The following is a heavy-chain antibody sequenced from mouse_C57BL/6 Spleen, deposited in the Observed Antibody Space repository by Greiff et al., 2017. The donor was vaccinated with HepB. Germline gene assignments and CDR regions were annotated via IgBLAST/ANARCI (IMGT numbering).Heavy chain of an antibody. J-gene: IGHJ1*03. CDR3: ARVITTVVAPYFDV. D-gene: IGHD1-1*01. CDR1: GFSLSTFGMG. Sequence: QVTLKESGPGILQPSQTLSLTCSFSGFSLSTFGMGVGWIRQPSGKGLEWLAHIWWDDDKYYNPALKSRLTISKDTSKNQVFLKIANVDTADTATYDCARVITTVVAPYFDVWGTGTTVTVSS. V-gene: IGHV8-8*01. CDR2: IWWDDDK.